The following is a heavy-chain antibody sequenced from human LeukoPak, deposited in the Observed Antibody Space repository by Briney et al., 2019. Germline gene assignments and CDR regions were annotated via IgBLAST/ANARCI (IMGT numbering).Heavy chain of an antibody. CDR3: AREGRNVRSYYMDV. V-gene: IGHV4-59*01. J-gene: IGHJ6*03. CDR1: GGSISSKY. D-gene: IGHD1-1*01. Sequence: PSETLSLTCAVSGGSISSKYWSWIRQPPGKGLEWIGYIYYGGSANYNPSLKSRVTISVDTSKNQFSLKLSSVTAADTAVYYCAREGRNVRSYYMDVWGKGTTVTVSS. CDR2: IYYGGSA.